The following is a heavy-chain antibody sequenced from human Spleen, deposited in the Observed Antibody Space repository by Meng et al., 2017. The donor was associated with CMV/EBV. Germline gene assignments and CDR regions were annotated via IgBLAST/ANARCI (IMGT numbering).Heavy chain of an antibody. J-gene: IGHJ4*02. CDR2: INSDGSST. CDR1: GFTFSSYW. Sequence: GESLKISCAASGFTFSSYWMHWVRQAPGKGLVWVSRINSDGSSTSYADSVKGRFTISRDNSKNTLYLQMNSLRAEDTAVYYCARPYSSGWYTTFDYWGQGTLVTVSS. V-gene: IGHV3-74*01. CDR3: ARPYSSGWYTTFDY. D-gene: IGHD6-19*01.